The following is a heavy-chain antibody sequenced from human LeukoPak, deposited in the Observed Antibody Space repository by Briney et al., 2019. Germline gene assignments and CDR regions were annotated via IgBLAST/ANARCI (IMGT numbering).Heavy chain of an antibody. CDR3: ARQYIDILTGYHRGELYWYFDL. V-gene: IGHV4-61*02. D-gene: IGHD3-9*01. CDR1: GGSISSGSYY. CDR2: IYTSGST. J-gene: IGHJ2*01. Sequence: SQTLSLTCTVSGGSISSGSYYWSWIRQPAGKGLEWIGRIYTSGSTNYNPSLKSRVTISVDTSKNQFSLKLSSVTAADTAVYYCARQYIDILTGYHRGELYWYFDLWGRGTLVTVSS.